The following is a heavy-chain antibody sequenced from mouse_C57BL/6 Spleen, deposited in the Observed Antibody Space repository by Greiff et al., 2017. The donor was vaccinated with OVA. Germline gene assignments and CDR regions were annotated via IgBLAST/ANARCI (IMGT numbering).Heavy chain of an antibody. CDR2: INPSNGCT. CDR1: GYTFTSYW. Sequence: QVQLQQPGTELVRPGASVKLSCKASGYTFTSYWMHWVKQRPGQGLEWIGNINPSNGCTNYNEKFKSKATLTVDKSSSTAYMQLSSLTSEDSAVYYCARGDHYYEGSFDYWGQGTTLTVSS. D-gene: IGHD2-4*01. J-gene: IGHJ2*01. CDR3: ARGDHYYEGSFDY. V-gene: IGHV1-53*01.